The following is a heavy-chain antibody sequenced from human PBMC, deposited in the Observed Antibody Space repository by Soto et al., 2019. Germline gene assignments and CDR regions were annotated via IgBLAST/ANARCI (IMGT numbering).Heavy chain of an antibody. D-gene: IGHD6-13*01. CDR2: ISWDGGST. Sequence: EVQLVDSGGVVVQPGGSLRLSCAAYGFTFDDYTMHWVRQAPGKGLEWVSLISWDGGSTYYADSVKGRFTISRDNSKNSLYLQMNSLRTEDTALYYCAKDTVYRSWPNGMDVWGQGTTVTVSS. CDR3: AKDTVYRSWPNGMDV. CDR1: GFTFDDYT. V-gene: IGHV3-43*01. J-gene: IGHJ6*02.